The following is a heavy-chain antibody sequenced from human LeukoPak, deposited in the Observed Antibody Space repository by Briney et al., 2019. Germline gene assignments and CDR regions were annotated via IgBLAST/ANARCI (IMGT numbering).Heavy chain of an antibody. CDR1: GDSINSLDL. J-gene: IGHJ4*02. V-gene: IGHV4-4*02. D-gene: IGHD3-22*01. Sequence: SETLSLTCTVSGDSINSLDLWSWVRQPPGTGLEWIGEMYLSGTTHSNPSVKSRVTISIDKSKNQFFLNLSSVTAADTAVYYCAGLVGRYSSGLYYYYFDYWGQGTLVTVSS. CDR2: MYLSGTT. CDR3: AGLVGRYSSGLYYYYFDY.